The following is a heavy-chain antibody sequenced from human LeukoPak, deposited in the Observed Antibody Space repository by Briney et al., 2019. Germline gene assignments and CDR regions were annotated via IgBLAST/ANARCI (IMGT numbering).Heavy chain of an antibody. Sequence: PSQTLSLTCTVSGGSISSGGYSWSWIRQHPGKGLEWIGYIYYSGSTYYNPSLKSRVTISVDRSKNQFSLNLSSVTAADTAVYYCAREGYCSGGSCDNWFDPWGQGTLVTVSS. V-gene: IGHV4-31*03. D-gene: IGHD2-15*01. CDR2: IYYSGST. CDR1: GGSISSGGYS. J-gene: IGHJ5*02. CDR3: AREGYCSGGSCDNWFDP.